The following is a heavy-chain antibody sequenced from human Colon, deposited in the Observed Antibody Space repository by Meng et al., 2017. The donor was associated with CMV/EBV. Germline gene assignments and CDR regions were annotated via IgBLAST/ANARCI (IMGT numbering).Heavy chain of an antibody. D-gene: IGHD6-13*01. V-gene: IGHV3-48*04. Sequence: GESLKISCAASGFTFSSYSMNWVRQAPGKGLEWVSYISSSSSTIYYADSVKGRFTISRDNAKNSLYLQMNSLRAEDTAVYYCARASGYYRSSWYYFDDWGQGTLVTVSS. CDR3: ARASGYYRSSWYYFDD. CDR1: GFTFSSYS. J-gene: IGHJ4*02. CDR2: ISSSSSTI.